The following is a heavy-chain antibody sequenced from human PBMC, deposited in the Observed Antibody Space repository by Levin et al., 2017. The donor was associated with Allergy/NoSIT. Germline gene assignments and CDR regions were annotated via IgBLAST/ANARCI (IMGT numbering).Heavy chain of an antibody. V-gene: IGHV1-18*01. CDR2: ISANNGNT. CDR3: ARGQMANNWFDP. D-gene: IGHD5-24*01. Sequence: AASVKVSCKASGYTFTIFDITWVRQAPGQGLEWLGRISANNGNTKYAQKVQGRVTMTTDKSTRTAYLELRSLRSDDTAVYYCARGQMANNWFDPWGQGTLVTVSS. CDR1: GYTFTIFD. J-gene: IGHJ5*02.